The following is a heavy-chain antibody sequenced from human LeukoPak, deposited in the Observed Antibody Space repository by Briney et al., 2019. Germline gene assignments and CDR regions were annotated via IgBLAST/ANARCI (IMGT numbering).Heavy chain of an antibody. CDR3: AKTYHPGYSSSGDAFDI. CDR1: GFTFDDYA. V-gene: IGHV3-9*03. Sequence: GGSLRLSCAASGFTFDDYAMHWVRQAPGKGLEWVSGISWNSGSIGYADSVKGRFTISRDNAKNSLYLQMNSLRAEDMALYYCAKTYHPGYSSSGDAFDIWGQGTMVTVSS. J-gene: IGHJ3*02. CDR2: ISWNSGSI. D-gene: IGHD6-6*01.